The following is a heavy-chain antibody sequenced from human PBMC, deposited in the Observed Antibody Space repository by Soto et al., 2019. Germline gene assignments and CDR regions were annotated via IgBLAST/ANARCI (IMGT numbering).Heavy chain of an antibody. V-gene: IGHV3-21*01. Sequence: PGGSLRLSCAASGFTFSSYSMNWVRQAPGKGLEWVSSISSSSSYIYYADSVKGRFTISRDNAKNSLYLQMNSLRAEDTAVYYCARDLDGSGRPFYYYYGMDVWGQGTTVTVSS. D-gene: IGHD3-10*01. CDR1: GFTFSSYS. J-gene: IGHJ6*02. CDR2: ISSSSSYI. CDR3: ARDLDGSGRPFYYYYGMDV.